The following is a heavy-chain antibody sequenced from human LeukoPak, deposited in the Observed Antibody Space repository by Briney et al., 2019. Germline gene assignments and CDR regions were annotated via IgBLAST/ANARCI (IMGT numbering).Heavy chain of an antibody. V-gene: IGHV3-23*01. J-gene: IGHJ3*02. D-gene: IGHD6-19*01. CDR1: GFTFSSYA. CDR3: AKYHGSGWGAFDI. Sequence: GGSLRLSCAASGFTFSSYAMSWVRQAPGKGLEWVSGISGSGGRTYYADSVKGRFTISRDNSKNTLYVQMYSLRAEDTALYYCAKYHGSGWGAFDIWGQGTMVIVS. CDR2: ISGSGGRT.